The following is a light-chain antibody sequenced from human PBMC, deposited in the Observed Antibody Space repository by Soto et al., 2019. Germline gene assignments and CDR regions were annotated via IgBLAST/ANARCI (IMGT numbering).Light chain of an antibody. CDR1: QSVTSTS. V-gene: IGKV3-20*01. Sequence: EIVLTPSPGTLSLSPGERATLSCRASQSVTSTSLAWYQQKPGQAPRLLMYGASSRATGTPDRISGGGSGTDFTLTISRLEPEDFAVYYCQQYGSSGTFGQGTKVDIK. CDR3: QQYGSSGT. CDR2: GAS. J-gene: IGKJ1*01.